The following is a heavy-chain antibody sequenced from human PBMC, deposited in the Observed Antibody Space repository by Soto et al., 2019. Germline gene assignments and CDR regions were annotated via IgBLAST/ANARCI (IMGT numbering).Heavy chain of an antibody. D-gene: IGHD1-7*01. V-gene: IGHV1-18*04. CDR1: GYTFTSYG. CDR3: ARARSELPLTSPDY. Sequence: ASVKVPCKASGYTFTSYGISWVRQAPGQGLEWMGWISAYNGNTNYAQKLQGRVTMTTDTSTSTAYMELRSLRSDDTAVYYCARARSELPLTSPDYWGQGTLVTVSS. CDR2: ISAYNGNT. J-gene: IGHJ4*02.